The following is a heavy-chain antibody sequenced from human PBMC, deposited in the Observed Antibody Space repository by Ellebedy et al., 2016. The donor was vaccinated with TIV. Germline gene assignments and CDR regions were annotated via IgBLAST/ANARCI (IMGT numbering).Heavy chain of an antibody. J-gene: IGHJ4*02. D-gene: IGHD2-2*01. CDR1: GFTFSSYG. CDR2: IWYDGSNK. CDR3: ARGSRYCSSTSCHLFDY. V-gene: IGHV3-33*01. Sequence: GESLKISCAASGFTFSSYGMHWVRQAPGKGLEWVAVIWYDGSNKYYADSVKGRFTISRDNSKNTLYLQMNSLRAEDTAVYYCARGSRYCSSTSCHLFDYWGQGTLVTVSS.